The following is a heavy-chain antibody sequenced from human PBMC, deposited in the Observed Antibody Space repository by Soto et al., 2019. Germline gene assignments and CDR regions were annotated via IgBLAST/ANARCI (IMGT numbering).Heavy chain of an antibody. Sequence: QVQLQESGPGLVKPSQTLSLTCTVSGGSIYTGGFYWSWIRQLPGKGLEWLGYIYYTGSTQYTPSLKSRLTISTDTSDNQFSLRLTSVTAADTXVYYCATSLVTSRTRVDYWGQGTLVTVSS. CDR1: GGSIYTGGFY. CDR2: IYYTGST. J-gene: IGHJ4*02. CDR3: ATSLVTSRTRVDY. V-gene: IGHV4-31*03. D-gene: IGHD1-26*01.